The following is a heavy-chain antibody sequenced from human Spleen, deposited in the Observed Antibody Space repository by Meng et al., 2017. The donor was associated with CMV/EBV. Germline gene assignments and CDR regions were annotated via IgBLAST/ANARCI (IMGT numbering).Heavy chain of an antibody. J-gene: IGHJ5*02. D-gene: IGHD2-2*01. CDR3: ARDQSCSDTSCYGLDP. CDR1: GGTINNFP. CDR2: IIPMLDIT. Sequence: SGGTINNFPISWVRQAPGQGLEWMGRIIPMLDITTYAPRLQGRVTITADKSTNIVYMALSSLTADDTAVYYCARDQSCSDTSCYGLDPWGQGSLVTVSS. V-gene: IGHV1-69*04.